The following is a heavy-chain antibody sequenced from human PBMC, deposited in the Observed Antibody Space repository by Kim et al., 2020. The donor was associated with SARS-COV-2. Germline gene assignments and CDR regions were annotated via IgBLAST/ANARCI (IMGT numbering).Heavy chain of an antibody. CDR3: ATRKRDCSGGSCYSGGGFDP. V-gene: IGHV4-31*03. Sequence: SETLSLTCTVSGGSISSGGYYWSWIRQHPGKGLEWIGYIYYSGSTYYNPSLKSRVTISVDTSKNQFSLKLSSVTAADTAVYYCATRKRDCSGGSCYSGGGFDPWGQGTLVTVSS. D-gene: IGHD2-15*01. CDR2: IYYSGST. CDR1: GGSISSGGYY. J-gene: IGHJ5*02.